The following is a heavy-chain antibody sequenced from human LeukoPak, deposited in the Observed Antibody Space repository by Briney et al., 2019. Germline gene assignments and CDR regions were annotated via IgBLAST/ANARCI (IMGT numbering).Heavy chain of an antibody. CDR2: IRYDGSDK. CDR3: AKDWDYNFWSNYDH. D-gene: IGHD3-3*01. CDR1: GFSFNKYG. Sequence: GGSLRLSCATSGFSFNKYGMHWARQAPGKGLEWVAYIRYDGSDKHYGDSVKGRFTISRDDSKNTLYLQMSSLRAEDTAVYYCAKDWDYNFWSNYDHWGQGILVTVSS. V-gene: IGHV3-30*02. J-gene: IGHJ4*02.